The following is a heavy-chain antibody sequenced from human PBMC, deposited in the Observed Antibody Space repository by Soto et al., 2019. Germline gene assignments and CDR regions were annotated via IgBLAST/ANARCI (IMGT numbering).Heavy chain of an antibody. V-gene: IGHV3-72*01. Sequence: EVQLVESGGGLVQPGGSLRLSCAASGFTFSAHYMDWVRQAPGKGLAWVGRIKNKANSYTTEYAASVEGRFTISREDAQNCLYLQMNSLKTEDTAVYYCARVSLVGPSGGRYFDYWGQGSQVAVSS. CDR3: ARVSLVGPSGGRYFDY. D-gene: IGHD1-26*01. CDR2: IKNKANSYTT. CDR1: GFTFSAHY. J-gene: IGHJ4*02.